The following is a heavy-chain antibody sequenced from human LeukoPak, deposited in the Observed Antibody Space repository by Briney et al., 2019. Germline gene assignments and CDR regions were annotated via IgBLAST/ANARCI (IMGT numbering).Heavy chain of an antibody. CDR2: IYYSGST. J-gene: IGHJ4*02. CDR1: GGSISSHY. Sequence: SETLSLTCTVSGGSISSHYWSWIRQPPGKGLEWIGYIYYSGSTNYNPSLKSRVTISVDTSKSQFSLKLSSVTAADTAVYYCARHAFRSSWSAFDYWGQGTLVTVSS. V-gene: IGHV4-59*11. CDR3: ARHAFRSSWSAFDY. D-gene: IGHD6-13*01.